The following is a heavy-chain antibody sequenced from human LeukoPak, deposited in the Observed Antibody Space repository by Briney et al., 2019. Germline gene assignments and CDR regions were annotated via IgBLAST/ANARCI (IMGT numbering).Heavy chain of an antibody. V-gene: IGHV3-21*01. Sequence: GGSLRLSCAASGFTFSSYWMSWVRQAPGKGLEWVSSISSSSSYIYYADSVKGRFTISRDNAKNSLYLQMNSLRAEDTAVYYCARVLGVDTAMATDYWGQGTLVTVSS. D-gene: IGHD5-18*01. CDR1: GFTFSSYW. CDR3: ARVLGVDTAMATDY. CDR2: ISSSSSYI. J-gene: IGHJ4*02.